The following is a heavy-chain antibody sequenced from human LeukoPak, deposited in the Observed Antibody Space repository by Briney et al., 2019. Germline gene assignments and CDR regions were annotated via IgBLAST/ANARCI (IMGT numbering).Heavy chain of an antibody. CDR3: ARGGAAYCGGDCYFDY. V-gene: IGHV1-69*13. CDR2: IIPIFGTA. J-gene: IGHJ4*02. D-gene: IGHD2-21*02. Sequence: ASVKVSCKASGGTFSSYAISWVRQAPGQGLEWMGGIIPIFGTANYAQKFQGRVTITAYESTSTAYMELSSLRSEDTAVYYCARGGAAYCGGDCYFDYWGQGTLVTVSS. CDR1: GGTFSSYA.